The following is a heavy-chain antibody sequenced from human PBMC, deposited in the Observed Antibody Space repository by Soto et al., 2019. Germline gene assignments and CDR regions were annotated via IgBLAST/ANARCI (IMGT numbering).Heavy chain of an antibody. V-gene: IGHV4-31*03. Sequence: PXEXLSLSCTVSGGXISSGGFYWSWIRQHPWNGLEWIGYIYYSGITYYNPYLKSRVTISVETSKNQLYMKLSSVTAADTEVYYCAINRYYYDSSGTQYYFDYWGQGTLVTVSA. CDR1: GGXISSGGFY. J-gene: IGHJ4*02. D-gene: IGHD3-22*01. CDR3: AINRYYYDSSGTQYYFDY. CDR2: IYYSGIT.